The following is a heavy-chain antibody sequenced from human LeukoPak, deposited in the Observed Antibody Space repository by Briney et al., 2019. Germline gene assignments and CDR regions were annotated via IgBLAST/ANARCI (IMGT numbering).Heavy chain of an antibody. CDR1: GFTFNSYA. CDR2: VSGSGGRT. V-gene: IGHV3-23*01. Sequence: GGSLRLSCAASGFTFNSYAMSWVRQAPGKGLEWVSVVSGSGGRTYYADSVKGRFTTSRDNSKNTLYLQVNSLRAEDTAVYYCAKGTYDILSSFDYWGQGTLVTVSS. J-gene: IGHJ4*02. CDR3: AKGTYDILSSFDY. D-gene: IGHD3-9*01.